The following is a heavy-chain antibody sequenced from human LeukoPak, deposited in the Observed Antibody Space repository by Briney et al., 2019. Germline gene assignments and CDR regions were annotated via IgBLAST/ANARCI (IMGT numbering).Heavy chain of an antibody. CDR2: IGTTSNSM. V-gene: IGHV3-21*01. CDR1: GFTFSSYS. CDR3: AREGITAMADAWNDY. J-gene: IGHJ4*02. Sequence: AGSLRLSCAASGFTFSSYSMNWVRQALGKGLEWVSSIGTTSNSMYYADLLKGRFTISRDNAESSLNLQMNSLRVEDTAVYFCAREGITAMADAWNDYWGQGTLGTVSS. D-gene: IGHD5-18*01.